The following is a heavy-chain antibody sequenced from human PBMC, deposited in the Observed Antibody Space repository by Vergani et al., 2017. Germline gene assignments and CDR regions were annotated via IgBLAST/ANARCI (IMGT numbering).Heavy chain of an antibody. CDR3: ARQYRGITMVRGVISAPFDY. Sequence: EVQLLESGGGLVQPGGSLRLSCAASGFTFSSYAMSWVRQAPGKGLEWVSAISGSGGSTYYADSVKRRFTISRDNSKNTLYLQMNSLRAEDTAVYYCARQYRGITMVRGVISAPFDYWGQGTLVTVSS. D-gene: IGHD3-10*01. CDR2: ISGSGGST. V-gene: IGHV3-23*01. J-gene: IGHJ4*02. CDR1: GFTFSSYA.